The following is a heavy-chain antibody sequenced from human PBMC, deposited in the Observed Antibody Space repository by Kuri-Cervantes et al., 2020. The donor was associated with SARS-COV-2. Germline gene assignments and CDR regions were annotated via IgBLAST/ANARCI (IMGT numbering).Heavy chain of an antibody. D-gene: IGHD2-21*01. CDR2: ISSSSSYI. J-gene: IGHJ4*02. CDR3: ARDRFGYCDV. Sequence: GESLKISCAASGFTFSSYSMNWVRQAPGKGLEWVSSISSSSSYIYYADSMKGRFTISRDKAKNSLYLQMNSLRAEDTAVYYCARDRFGYCDVWGQGTLVTVSS. CDR1: GFTFSSYS. V-gene: IGHV3-21*01.